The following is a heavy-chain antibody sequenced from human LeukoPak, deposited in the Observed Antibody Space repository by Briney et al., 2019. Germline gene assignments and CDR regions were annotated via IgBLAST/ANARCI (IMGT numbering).Heavy chain of an antibody. CDR3: ARNRIFDY. CDR2: IYYSGST. J-gene: IGHJ4*02. CDR1: GGSIRSTNYY. V-gene: IGHV4-39*07. D-gene: IGHD2/OR15-2a*01. Sequence: SETLSLTCTVSGGSIRSTNYYWGWIRQPPEKGLEWIGSIYYSGSTYYNPSLKSRITISVDTSKNKFSLKLTSVTAADTAVYYCARNRIFDYWGQGTLVTVSS.